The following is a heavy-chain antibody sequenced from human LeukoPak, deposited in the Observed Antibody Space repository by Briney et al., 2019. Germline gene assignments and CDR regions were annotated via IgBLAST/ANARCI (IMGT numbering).Heavy chain of an antibody. CDR3: SRYSTAVWFDP. CDR1: GGSISSGGYY. D-gene: IGHD4-17*01. V-gene: IGHV4-31*03. CDR2: IYYSGST. J-gene: IGHJ5*02. Sequence: SQTLSLTCTVSGGSISSGGYYWSWIRQHPGKGLEWIGYIYYSGSTYYSPSLKSRVTISVDTSKNQFSLKLSSVTAADTAVYYCSRYSTAVWFDPWGQGTLVTVSS.